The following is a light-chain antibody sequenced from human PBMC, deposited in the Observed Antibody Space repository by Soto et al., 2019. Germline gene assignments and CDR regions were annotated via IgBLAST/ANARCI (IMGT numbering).Light chain of an antibody. CDR1: QTVASSS. CDR2: GTS. CDR3: QEYVTTPRT. J-gene: IGKJ1*01. Sequence: IVLTQSPDILSLSPGARATLSCRASQTVASSSLAWYQQRPGQAPRLLLYGTSTRATGTPDRFSGSGSGTAFTLTISRLEPEDFAVYYCQEYVTTPRTFGQGTKVE. V-gene: IGKV3-20*01.